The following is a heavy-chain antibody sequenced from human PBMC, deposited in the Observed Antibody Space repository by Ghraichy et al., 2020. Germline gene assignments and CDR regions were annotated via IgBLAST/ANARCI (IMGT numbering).Heavy chain of an antibody. CDR3: ARGERLELDY. J-gene: IGHJ4*02. CDR1: GDSITGYY. D-gene: IGHD3-3*01. CDR2: IHYSGST. Sequence: SETLSLTCTVSGDSITGYYWRWIRQPPGKGLEWIGYIHYSGSTNYNPPLKSRVTIPVDTSKNQFSLKMASVTAADTAVDYCARGERLELDYWGQGPLATVSS. V-gene: IGHV4-59*01.